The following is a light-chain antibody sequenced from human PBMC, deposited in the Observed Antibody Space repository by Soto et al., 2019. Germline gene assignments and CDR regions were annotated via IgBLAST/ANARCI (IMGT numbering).Light chain of an antibody. V-gene: IGLV2-14*01. CDR2: DVS. CDR3: SSYTSSSTPVV. CDR1: SSDVGGYNY. J-gene: IGLJ2*01. Sequence: QSALTQPASVSGSPGQSITISCTGTSSDVGGYNYVSWYQKHPGKAPKLMIYDVSNRPSGVSNRFSGSKSGNTASLTISGLQAEDDADYYCSSYTSSSTPVVFGGGTKLTVL.